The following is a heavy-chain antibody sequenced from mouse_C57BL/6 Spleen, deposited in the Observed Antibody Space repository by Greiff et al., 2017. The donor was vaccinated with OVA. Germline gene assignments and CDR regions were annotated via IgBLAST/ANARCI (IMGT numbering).Heavy chain of an antibody. Sequence: VQLQQSGGGLVQPGESLKLSCESNEYEFPSHDMSWVRKTPEKRLELVAAINSDGGSTYYPDTMERRFIISRDNTKKTLYLQMSSLRSEDTALYYCARPPYYGGNPAYWGQGTLVTVSA. CDR3: ARPPYYGGNPAY. J-gene: IGHJ3*01. CDR1: EYEFPSHD. V-gene: IGHV5-2*01. CDR2: INSDGGST. D-gene: IGHD1-1*02.